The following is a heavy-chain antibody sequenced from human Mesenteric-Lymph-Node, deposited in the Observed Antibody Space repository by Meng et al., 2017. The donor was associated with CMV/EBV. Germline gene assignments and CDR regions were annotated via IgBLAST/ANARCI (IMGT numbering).Heavy chain of an antibody. CDR2: INPNSAGT. CDR3: VTKYYHDSRGYPPFDY. D-gene: IGHD3-22*01. J-gene: IGHJ4*02. Sequence: ASVKVSCKASGYTFTDYYMHWVRQAPGQGLEWMGWINPNSAGTNYAQRFQGRVTMTRDTSISTAYMELSRLRSDDTAVYYCVTKYYHDSRGYPPFDYWGQGTLVTVSS. V-gene: IGHV1-2*02. CDR1: GYTFTDYY.